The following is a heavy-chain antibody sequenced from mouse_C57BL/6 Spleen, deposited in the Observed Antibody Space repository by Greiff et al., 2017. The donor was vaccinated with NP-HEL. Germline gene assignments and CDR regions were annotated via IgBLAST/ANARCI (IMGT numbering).Heavy chain of an antibody. J-gene: IGHJ3*01. CDR3: AGHEWIYYEYDWFAY. D-gene: IGHD2-4*01. Sequence: VKLQESGAELVKPGASVKLSCKASGYTFTEYTIHWVKQRSGQGLEWIGWFYPGSGSIKYNEKFKDKATLTADKSSSTVYMELSRLTSEDSAVYVCAGHEWIYYEYDWFAYWGQGTLVTVSA. V-gene: IGHV1-62-2*01. CDR1: GYTFTEYT. CDR2: FYPGSGSI.